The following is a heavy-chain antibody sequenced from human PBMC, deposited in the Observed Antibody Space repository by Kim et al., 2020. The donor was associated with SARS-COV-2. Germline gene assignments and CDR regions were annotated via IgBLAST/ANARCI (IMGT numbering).Heavy chain of an antibody. D-gene: IGHD3-22*01. V-gene: IGHV1-8*01. Sequence: YAQTLQGRVTMTRNTSISTAYMELSSLRSEDTAVYYCASMYYYDSSGFIYWGQGTLVTVSS. CDR3: ASMYYYDSSGFIY. J-gene: IGHJ4*02.